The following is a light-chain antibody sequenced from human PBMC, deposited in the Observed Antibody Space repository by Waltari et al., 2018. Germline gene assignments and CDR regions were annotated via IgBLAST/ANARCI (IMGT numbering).Light chain of an antibody. CDR2: AAS. J-gene: IGKJ2*01. CDR3: QQSDDTPYT. Sequence: DIQMTQSPSSLSASVGDRVTVTCRASQNINSFLNWYQQIPGKPPKLLIFAASRLQRGVPSRFSCSGSGTDFTLTISSRQPEDFATYYCQQSDDTPYTFGQGTKLQIK. V-gene: IGKV1-39*01. CDR1: QNINSF.